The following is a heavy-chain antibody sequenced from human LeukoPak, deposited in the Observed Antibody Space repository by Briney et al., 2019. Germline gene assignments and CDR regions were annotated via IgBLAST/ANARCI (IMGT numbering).Heavy chain of an antibody. J-gene: IGHJ4*02. CDR3: ASGYNWSYILGH. CDR1: GGSITSGSYY. Sequence: PSETLSLTCTVSGGSITSGSYYWSWIRQPAGKGLEWIGRIYTSGSTDYNPSLKSRVTISVDTSKNQFSLKLTSVTAADTAVYYCASGYNWSYILGHWGQGTLVTVSS. D-gene: IGHD1-26*01. CDR2: IYTSGST. V-gene: IGHV4-61*02.